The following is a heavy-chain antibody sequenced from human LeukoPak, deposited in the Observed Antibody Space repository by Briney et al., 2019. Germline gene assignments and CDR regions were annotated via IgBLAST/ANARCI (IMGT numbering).Heavy chain of an antibody. CDR2: IKHSGST. V-gene: IGHV4-61*05. Sequence: PSETLSLTCTVSGGSISTSNYYWGWIRRPPGKGLEWIGEIKHSGSTKYNPAMKSRVSISVDTSKTQFSLRLNSVTAADTAIYSCARVGHPTQRRVLSTVTVPTAGAFDIWGQGTMVTVSS. CDR1: GGSISTSNYY. CDR3: ARVGHPTQRRVLSTVTVPTAGAFDI. D-gene: IGHD4-17*01. J-gene: IGHJ3*02.